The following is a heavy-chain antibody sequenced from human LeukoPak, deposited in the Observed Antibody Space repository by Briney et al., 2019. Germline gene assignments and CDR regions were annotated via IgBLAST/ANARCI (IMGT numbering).Heavy chain of an antibody. V-gene: IGHV3-30*18. Sequence: GGSLRLSCAASGFTFSSYGMHWVRQAPGKGLEWVAVISYDGSNKYYADSVKGRFTISRDNSKNTLYPQMNSLRAEDTAVYYCAKDRSEGIQLWSLFDYWGQGTLVTVSS. CDR2: ISYDGSNK. CDR3: AKDRSEGIQLWSLFDY. CDR1: GFTFSSYG. J-gene: IGHJ4*02. D-gene: IGHD5-18*01.